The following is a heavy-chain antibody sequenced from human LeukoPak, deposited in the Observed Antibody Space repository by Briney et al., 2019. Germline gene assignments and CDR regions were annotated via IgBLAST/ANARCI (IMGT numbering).Heavy chain of an antibody. D-gene: IGHD1-26*01. Sequence: KPGASVKVSCKASGYTFTGYYMHWVRQAPGQGLEWMGWINPNSGGTNYAQKFQGRVTMTRDTSISTAYMELSRLRSDDTAVYYCAGGIVGADQANAFDIWGQGTMVTVSS. CDR2: INPNSGGT. CDR1: GYTFTGYY. V-gene: IGHV1-2*02. CDR3: AGGIVGADQANAFDI. J-gene: IGHJ3*02.